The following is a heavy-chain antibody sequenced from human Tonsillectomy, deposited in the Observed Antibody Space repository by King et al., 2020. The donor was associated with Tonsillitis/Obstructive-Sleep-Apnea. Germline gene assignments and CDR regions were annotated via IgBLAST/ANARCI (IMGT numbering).Heavy chain of an antibody. CDR2: IDPSDSYT. V-gene: IGHV5-10-1*01. CDR1: GYSFTSYW. CDR3: ARPSFNYDFWRYGMDV. J-gene: IGHJ6*02. Sequence: QLVQSGAEVKKPGESLRISCKGSGYSFTSYWINWVRQMPGKGLEWMGRIDPSDSYTNYSPSFQGHVTISADKSISTAYLQWSSLKASDTAIYYCARPSFNYDFWRYGMDVWGQGTTVTVSS. D-gene: IGHD3-3*01.